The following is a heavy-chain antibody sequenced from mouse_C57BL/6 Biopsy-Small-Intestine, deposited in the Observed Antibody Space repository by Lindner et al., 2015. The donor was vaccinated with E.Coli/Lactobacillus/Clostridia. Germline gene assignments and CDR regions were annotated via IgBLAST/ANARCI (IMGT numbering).Heavy chain of an antibody. CDR1: GYTFTDYE. Sequence: VQLQESGAELVRPGASVTLSCKASGYTFTDYEMHWVKQTPVHGLEWIGAIDPETGGTAYNQKFKGKAILTADKSSSTAYMELRSLTSEDSAVYYCTRSRDYGGYFDYWGQGTTLTVSS. D-gene: IGHD2-4*01. CDR2: IDPETGGT. V-gene: IGHV1-15*01. CDR3: TRSRDYGGYFDY. J-gene: IGHJ2*01.